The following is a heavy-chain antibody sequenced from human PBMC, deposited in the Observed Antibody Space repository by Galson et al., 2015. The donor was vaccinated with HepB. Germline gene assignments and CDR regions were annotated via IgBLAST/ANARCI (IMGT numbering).Heavy chain of an antibody. D-gene: IGHD6-13*01. Sequence: SLRLSCAASGFTFSSYGMRWVRQAPGKGLEWVAFIRYDGSNKYYADSVKGRFTISRDNSKNTLYLQMNSLRAEDTAVYYCAKESSSWSPSVYYYYYGMDVRGQGTTVTVSS. J-gene: IGHJ6*02. CDR1: GFTFSSYG. V-gene: IGHV3-30*02. CDR3: AKESSSWSPSVYYYYYGMDV. CDR2: IRYDGSNK.